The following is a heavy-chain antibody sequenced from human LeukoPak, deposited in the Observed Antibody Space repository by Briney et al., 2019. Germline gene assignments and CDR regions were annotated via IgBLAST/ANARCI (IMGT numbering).Heavy chain of an antibody. J-gene: IGHJ4*02. D-gene: IGHD1-26*01. CDR1: GFSLSDYT. CDR3: ARVAVGAITFDY. CDR2: ISSSSSYI. Sequence: PGGSLRLSCAASGFSLSDYTMNWVRQAPGKGLEWVSSISSSSSYIYYADSVKGRFTISRDNAKNSLYLQMNSLRAEDTAVYYCARVAVGAITFDYWGQGTLVTVSS. V-gene: IGHV3-21*01.